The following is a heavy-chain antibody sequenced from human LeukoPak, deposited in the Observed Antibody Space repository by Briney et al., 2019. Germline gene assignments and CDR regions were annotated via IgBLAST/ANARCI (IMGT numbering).Heavy chain of an antibody. CDR2: INPRDGTT. Sequence: ASVKVSCKSSGHTFNNHFIHWVRQAPGQGLEWMGMINPRDGTTRTLQKFQGRVTTTRDTSTSTLYLGLSSRRSEDTATYFCARGADQEFDFWGQGTLVTVSS. V-gene: IGHV1-46*02. CDR3: ARGADQEFDF. J-gene: IGHJ4*02. CDR1: GHTFNNHF.